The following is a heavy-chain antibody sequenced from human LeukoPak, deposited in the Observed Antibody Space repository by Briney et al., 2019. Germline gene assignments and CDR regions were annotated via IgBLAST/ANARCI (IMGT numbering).Heavy chain of an antibody. J-gene: IGHJ4*02. D-gene: IGHD3-22*01. V-gene: IGHV4-59*01. CDR2: IYYSGST. CDR3: ARDSSSGYPR. Sequence: PSETLSRTCTVSGGSISSYYWSWIRQPPGKGLEWIGYIYYSGSTNYNPSLKSRVTISVDTSKNQFSLKPSSVTAADTAVYYCARDSSSGYPRWGQGTLVTVSS. CDR1: GGSISSYY.